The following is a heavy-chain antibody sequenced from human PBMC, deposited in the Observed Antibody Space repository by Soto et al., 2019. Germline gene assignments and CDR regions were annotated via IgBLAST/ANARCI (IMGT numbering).Heavy chain of an antibody. D-gene: IGHD5-18*01. CDR2: INAGNGNT. CDR3: ARDPGYSYGYN. V-gene: IGHV1-3*01. J-gene: IGHJ4*02. CDR1: GYTFTSYA. Sequence: ASVKVSCKASGYTFTSYAMHWVRQAPGQRLEWMGWINAGNGNTKYSQKFQGRDTITRDTSASTAYMELSSLSSLDTAVYYCARDPGYSYGYNWGQGTLVTVSS.